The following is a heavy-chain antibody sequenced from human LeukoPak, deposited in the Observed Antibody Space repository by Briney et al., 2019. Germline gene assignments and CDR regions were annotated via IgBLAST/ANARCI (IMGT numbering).Heavy chain of an antibody. Sequence: GGSLRLSCAASGFTVSSNYMSWVRQAPGNGLEWVSVIYSGGSTYYADSVKGRFTISRDNSKNTLYVQMNSLRAEDTAVYYCARDYYDSSGAGSLWGQGTLVTVSS. V-gene: IGHV3-66*02. D-gene: IGHD3-22*01. CDR2: IYSGGST. CDR3: ARDYYDSSGAGSL. CDR1: GFTVSSNY. J-gene: IGHJ4*02.